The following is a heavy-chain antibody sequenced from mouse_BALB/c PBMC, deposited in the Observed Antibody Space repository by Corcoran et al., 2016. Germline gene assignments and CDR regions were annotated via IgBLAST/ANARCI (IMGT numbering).Heavy chain of an antibody. CDR2: INPYYGST. D-gene: IGHD1-1*01. Sequence: EIQLQQTGPELVKPGASVKISCKASGYSFTDYIMLWVKQSHGKSLEWIGNINPYYGSTSYNLKFKGKVTLTVDKSSSTAYMQLNSLTSEDSAVYYCARSDGSSPAWFAYWGQGTLVTVSA. J-gene: IGHJ3*01. CDR1: GYSFTDYI. V-gene: IGHV1-39*01. CDR3: ARSDGSSPAWFAY.